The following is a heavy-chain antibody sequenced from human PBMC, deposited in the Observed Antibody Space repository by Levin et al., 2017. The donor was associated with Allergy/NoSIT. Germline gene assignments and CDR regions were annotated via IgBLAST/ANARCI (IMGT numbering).Heavy chain of an antibody. CDR3: GRDLSARIDH. CDR1: GDSVSSNSAA. J-gene: IGHJ4*02. CDR2: TYYRSKWYN. Sequence: RTSETLSLTCAISGDSVSSNSAAWNWIRQSPSRGLEWLGRTYYRSKWYNDYGASVRGRITFNPDTSKNEFSLQLNSVTPEDTAVYYCGRDLSARIDHWGQGVLVTVSS. V-gene: IGHV6-1*01.